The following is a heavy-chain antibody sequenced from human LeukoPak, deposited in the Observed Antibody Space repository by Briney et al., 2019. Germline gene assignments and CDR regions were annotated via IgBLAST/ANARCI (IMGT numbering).Heavy chain of an antibody. D-gene: IGHD2-21*02. CDR2: IYYSGST. CDR1: GGSISSSSYY. V-gene: IGHV4-39*07. Sequence: KPSETLSLTCTVSGGSISSSSYYWGWIRQPPGKGLEWIGSIYYSGSTYYNPSLKSRVTISVDTSKNQFSLKLSSMTAADTAVYYCARRDILVVTGFDYWGQGTLVTVSS. CDR3: ARRDILVVTGFDY. J-gene: IGHJ4*02.